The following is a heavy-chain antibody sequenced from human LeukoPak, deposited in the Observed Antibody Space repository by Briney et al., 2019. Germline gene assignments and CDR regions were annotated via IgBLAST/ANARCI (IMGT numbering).Heavy chain of an antibody. CDR1: GFTFSSYA. V-gene: IGHV3-23*01. Sequence: GGSLRLSCAASGFTFSSYAMSWVRQAPGKGLEWVSAIGGSGGSTYYADSVKGRFTISRDNSKNTLYLQMNSLRAEDTAVYYCATLLGDYDFWSGGYFDYWGQGTLVTVSS. J-gene: IGHJ4*02. CDR3: ATLLGDYDFWSGGYFDY. CDR2: IGGSGGST. D-gene: IGHD3-3*01.